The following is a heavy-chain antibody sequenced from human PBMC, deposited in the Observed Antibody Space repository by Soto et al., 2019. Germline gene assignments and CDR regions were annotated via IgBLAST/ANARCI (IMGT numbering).Heavy chain of an antibody. D-gene: IGHD3-3*01. CDR2: INHSGST. Sequence: SETLSLTCAVYGVSFSGYYWSWIRQPPGKGLEWIGEINHSGSTNYNPSLKSRVTISVDTSKNQFSLKLSSVTAADTAVYYCAREGGLGYYDFWSGHRALDAFDIWGQGTMVTVSS. J-gene: IGHJ3*02. CDR3: AREGGLGYYDFWSGHRALDAFDI. V-gene: IGHV4-34*01. CDR1: GVSFSGYY.